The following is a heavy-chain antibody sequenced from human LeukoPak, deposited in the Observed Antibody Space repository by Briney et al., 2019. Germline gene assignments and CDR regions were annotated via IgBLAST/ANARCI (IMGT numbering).Heavy chain of an antibody. CDR2: ISGSGGST. CDR1: GLTFSSYA. D-gene: IGHD3-16*01. V-gene: IGHV3-23*01. CDR3: ARFRWGDYYYYGVDV. Sequence: PGGSLRLSCAASGLTFSSYAMSWVRQAPGQGLEWVSAISGSGGSTYYADSVKGRFTISRDTSKNMVYLQLNSLRAEDTAIYYCARFRWGDYYYYGVDVWGQGTTVIVSS. J-gene: IGHJ6*02.